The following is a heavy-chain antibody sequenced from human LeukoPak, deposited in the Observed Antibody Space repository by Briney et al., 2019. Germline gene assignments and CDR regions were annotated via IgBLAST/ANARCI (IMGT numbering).Heavy chain of an antibody. Sequence: GGSLRLSCAASGFTFSSYSMNWVRQAPGKGLEWVSSISSSSSYIYYAASVKGRFTISRDNAKNSLYLQMNSLRAEDTAVYYCAREKEYYDSSGYYPYLSFDYWGQGTLVTVSS. V-gene: IGHV3-21*01. D-gene: IGHD3-22*01. CDR1: GFTFSSYS. J-gene: IGHJ4*02. CDR3: AREKEYYDSSGYYPYLSFDY. CDR2: ISSSSSYI.